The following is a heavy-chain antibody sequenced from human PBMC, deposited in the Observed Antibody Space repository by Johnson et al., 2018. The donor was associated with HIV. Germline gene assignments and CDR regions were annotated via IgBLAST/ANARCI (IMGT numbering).Heavy chain of an antibody. Sequence: VQLVESGGGLVQPGGSLRLSCAVSGFTFNALWMHWVRQAPGKGLVWVARINNDGGSTSYVDSVRGRFTISRDNAKNTVYLQMNSLSADDTAVYYCAREGPSERAGFDIWGQGTMVTVSS. J-gene: IGHJ3*02. CDR1: GFTFNALW. CDR2: INNDGGST. CDR3: AREGPSERAGFDI. V-gene: IGHV3-74*01.